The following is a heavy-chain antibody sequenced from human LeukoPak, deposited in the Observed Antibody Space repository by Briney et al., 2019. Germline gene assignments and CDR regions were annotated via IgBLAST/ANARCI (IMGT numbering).Heavy chain of an antibody. V-gene: IGHV3-23*01. CDR3: AKVRFLEWLSRNWFDP. CDR1: GFTFSSYA. Sequence: GGSLRLSCAASGFTFSSYAMSWVRRAPGKGLEWVSAISGSGGSTYYADSVKGRFTISRDNSKNTLYLQMNSLRAEDTAVYYCAKVRFLEWLSRNWFDPWGQGTLVTVSS. J-gene: IGHJ5*02. CDR2: ISGSGGST. D-gene: IGHD3-3*01.